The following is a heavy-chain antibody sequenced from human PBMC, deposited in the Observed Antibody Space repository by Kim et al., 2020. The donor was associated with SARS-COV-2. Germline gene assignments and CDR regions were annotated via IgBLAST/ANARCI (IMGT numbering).Heavy chain of an antibody. Sequence: GGSLRLSCAASGFTFSAYAMSWVRQPPGKGLEWVSGISGSDGGTDYADSVKGRFIISRDNSKNTLHLQMNSLRADDTAVYYCAKHFGTSGSEFQHWGQGALVTVSS. CDR3: AKHFGTSGSEFQH. J-gene: IGHJ1*01. V-gene: IGHV3-23*01. D-gene: IGHD3-22*01. CDR2: ISGSDGGT. CDR1: GFTFSAYA.